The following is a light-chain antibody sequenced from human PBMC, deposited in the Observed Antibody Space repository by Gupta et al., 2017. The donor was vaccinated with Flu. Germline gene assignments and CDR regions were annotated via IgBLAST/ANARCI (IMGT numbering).Light chain of an antibody. J-gene: IGLJ2*01. CDR1: GSDGGAYDY. Sequence: QSALTQPASVSGSPGQSLTLSCPGTGSDGGAYDYVSWYQQHPGKAPQLMIFEVNNRPSGVSNRFSGSKSGNTASLTISGLRTEDEADYHCSSYTNTNTLVVFGGGTKLTVL. CDR2: EVN. CDR3: SSYTNTNTLVV. V-gene: IGLV2-14*01.